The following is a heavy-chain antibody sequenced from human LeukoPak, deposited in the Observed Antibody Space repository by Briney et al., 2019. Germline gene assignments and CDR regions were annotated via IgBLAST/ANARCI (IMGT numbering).Heavy chain of an antibody. V-gene: IGHV3-23*01. D-gene: IGHD2-21*02. CDR3: AREPGGDCYFDY. CDR2: ISGSGGST. CDR1: GFTFSSYA. Sequence: GGSLRLSCAASGFTFSSYAMSWVRQAPGKGLEWVSAISGSGGSTYYADSVKGRFTISRDNAKNSLYLQMNSLRAEDTAVYYCAREPGGDCYFDYWGQGTLVTVSS. J-gene: IGHJ4*02.